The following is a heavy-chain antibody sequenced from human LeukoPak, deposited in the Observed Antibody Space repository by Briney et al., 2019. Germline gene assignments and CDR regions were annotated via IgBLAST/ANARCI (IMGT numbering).Heavy chain of an antibody. CDR1: GGTFSSYA. J-gene: IGHJ4*02. CDR2: IVPIFGTA. D-gene: IGHD4-23*01. CDR3: AESRWYPKTYYFDY. Sequence: GASVKVSCKASGGTFSSYAISWVRQAPGQGLEWMGGIVPIFGTANHAQKFQGRVTITADESTSTAYMELSSLRSEDTAVYYCAESRWYPKTYYFDYWGQGTLVTVSS. V-gene: IGHV1-69*13.